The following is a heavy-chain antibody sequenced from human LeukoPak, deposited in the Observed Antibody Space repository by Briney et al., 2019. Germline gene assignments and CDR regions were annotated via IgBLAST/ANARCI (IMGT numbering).Heavy chain of an antibody. CDR1: GFTFSSCT. J-gene: IGHJ3*01. CDR2: ISSGSSYI. CDR3: ARESDGLDF. V-gene: IGHV3-21*01. Sequence: GGSLRLSCAASGFTFSSCTMNWVRQTPGKGLEWVSYISSGSSYIHYADSVKGRFTISRDNAENSLRLQMNSLRGEDTAVYYCARESDGLDFWGQGTTVTVSS.